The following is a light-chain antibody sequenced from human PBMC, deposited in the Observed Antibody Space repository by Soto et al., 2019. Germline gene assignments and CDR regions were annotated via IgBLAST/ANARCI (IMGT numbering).Light chain of an antibody. J-gene: IGKJ3*01. CDR3: QKYDSAPLFT. V-gene: IGKV1-27*01. CDR2: AAS. Sequence: DIQMTQTPPSLSASVGDRVTINCRASQAISKYLAWYQQKPGKVHNLLIYAASTLQSGVPTRFSGSGSGTDFTLTISSLQPEDVATYYCQKYDSAPLFTFGPGTRVDV. CDR1: QAISKY.